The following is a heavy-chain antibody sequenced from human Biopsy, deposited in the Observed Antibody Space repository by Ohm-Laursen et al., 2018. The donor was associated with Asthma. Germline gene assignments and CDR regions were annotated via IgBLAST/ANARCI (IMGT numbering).Heavy chain of an antibody. CDR3: VSPPGY. Sequence: GTLSLTCAVSGGSISSGSYYWGWIRRPPGKGLEFIGTIYYSGSTHYNPSLKSRVTLSVDASKNQFSLKLTSVTAADTAVYYCVSPPGYWGQGTRVTVSS. J-gene: IGHJ4*02. V-gene: IGHV4-39*01. CDR1: GGSISSGSYY. CDR2: IYYSGST.